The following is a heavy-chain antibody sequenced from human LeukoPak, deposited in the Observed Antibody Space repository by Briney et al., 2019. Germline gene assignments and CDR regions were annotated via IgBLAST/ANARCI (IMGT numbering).Heavy chain of an antibody. Sequence: GASVKVSCKASGYTFSDYYIHWVRQAPGQGLEWMGWINPNSGGTNYAQKFQGRVTMTRDTSISTAYMELSRLRSDDTAVYYCARDPIPANYYYYYYMDVWGKGTTVTVSS. V-gene: IGHV1-2*02. CDR3: ARDPIPANYYYYYYMDV. J-gene: IGHJ6*03. CDR2: INPNSGGT. CDR1: GYTFSDYY.